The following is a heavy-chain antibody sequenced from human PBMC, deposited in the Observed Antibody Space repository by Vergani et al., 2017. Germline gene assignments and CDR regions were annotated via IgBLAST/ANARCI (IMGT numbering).Heavy chain of an antibody. CDR3: ARGRLGYCSSTSCYNGWFDP. Sequence: QVQLQESGPGLVKPSQTLSLTCTVSGGSINSDSHYWTWIRQPAGKGLEWLGRIYNTGSTHYNPSLKSRVTISVDTSKNHFSLKLSSVTAADTAVYYCARGRLGYCSSTSCYNGWFDPWGQGTLVTVSS. D-gene: IGHD2-2*02. CDR2: IYNTGST. CDR1: GGSINSDSHY. J-gene: IGHJ5*02. V-gene: IGHV4-61*02.